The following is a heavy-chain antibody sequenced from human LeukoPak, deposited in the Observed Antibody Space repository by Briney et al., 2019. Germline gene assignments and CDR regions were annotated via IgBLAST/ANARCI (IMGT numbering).Heavy chain of an antibody. V-gene: IGHV3-48*03. CDR3: VSHRGSGPY. J-gene: IGHJ4*02. CDR1: GFTFTSYE. Sequence: PGGSLRLSCAASGFTFTSYEMNWVRQAPGKGLEWVSYISSSGSTIYYADSVKGRFTISRDNAKYSLYLQMNSLRAEDTALYYCVSHRGSGPYWGQGTLVTVSS. CDR2: ISSSGSTI. D-gene: IGHD3-10*01.